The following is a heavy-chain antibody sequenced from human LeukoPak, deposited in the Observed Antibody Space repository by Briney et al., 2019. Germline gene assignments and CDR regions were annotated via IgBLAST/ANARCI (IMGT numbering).Heavy chain of an antibody. V-gene: IGHV3-15*01. CDR2: IKSKTDGGTT. Sequence: GGSLRLSCAASGFTFSSYAMSWVRQAPGKGLEWVGRIKSKTDGGTTDYAAPVKGRFTISRDDSKNTLYLQMNSLKTEDTAVYYCTTDPHYDILTGSSGYFDYWGQGTLVTVSS. CDR1: GFTFSSYA. D-gene: IGHD3-9*01. CDR3: TTDPHYDILTGSSGYFDY. J-gene: IGHJ4*02.